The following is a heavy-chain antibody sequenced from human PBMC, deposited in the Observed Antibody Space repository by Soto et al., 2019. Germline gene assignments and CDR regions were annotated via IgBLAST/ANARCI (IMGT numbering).Heavy chain of an antibody. CDR3: ARDREGHFDWLRKFDP. J-gene: IGHJ5*02. D-gene: IGHD3-9*01. CDR2: IYYSGST. CDR1: GGSISSYY. Sequence: PSETLPLTCTVSGGSISSYYWSWIRQPPGKGLEWIGYIYYSGSTNYNPSLKSRVTISVDTSKNQFSLKLSSVTAADTAVYYCARDREGHFDWLRKFDPWGQGTLVTVSS. V-gene: IGHV4-59*01.